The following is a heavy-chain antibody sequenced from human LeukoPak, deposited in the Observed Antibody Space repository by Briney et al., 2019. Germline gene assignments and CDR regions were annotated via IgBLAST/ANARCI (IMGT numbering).Heavy chain of an antibody. J-gene: IGHJ4*02. CDR1: GGSFSGYY. D-gene: IGHD6-19*01. CDR2: IYYSGSS. V-gene: IGHV4-59*06. Sequence: PSETLSLTCAVYGGSFSGYYWSWIRQPPGKGLEWIGYIYYSGSSYYNPSLKSRVTISVDTSKNQFSLKLSSVTAADTAVYHCAIHDSSGWYFFWGQGTLATVSS. CDR3: AIHDSSGWYFF.